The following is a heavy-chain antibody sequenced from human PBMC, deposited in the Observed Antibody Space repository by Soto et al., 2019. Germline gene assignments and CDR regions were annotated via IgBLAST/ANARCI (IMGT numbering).Heavy chain of an antibody. V-gene: IGHV5-51*01. CDR1: GGKGTSYW. CDR3: VSKDIAGNCVDF. Sequence: LKKSENGRGGKGTSYWWGWCRGMHGKGLERMGIIYHGASDTRYSPSFQGQVTISAGTSLSTAYLQWSSLKASDSAMFYCVSKDIAGNCVDFWGQGTLV. D-gene: IGHD2-21*01. CDR2: IYHGASDT. J-gene: IGHJ4*02.